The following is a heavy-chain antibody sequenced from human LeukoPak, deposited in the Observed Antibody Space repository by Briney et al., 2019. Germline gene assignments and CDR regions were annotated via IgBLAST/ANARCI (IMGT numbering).Heavy chain of an antibody. CDR3: ARSLPPIYHSYYYYYYYMDV. V-gene: IGHV4-34*01. CDR2: INHSGST. J-gene: IGHJ6*03. CDR1: GGSFSVYY. Sequence: KASETLSLTCAVYGGSFSVYYWSWIRQPPGKGLEWVGEINHSGSTNYNPSLKSRVTISVDTSKNQFSLKLSSVTAADTAVYYCARSLPPIYHSYYYYYYYMDVWGKGTTVTISS. D-gene: IGHD5-18*01.